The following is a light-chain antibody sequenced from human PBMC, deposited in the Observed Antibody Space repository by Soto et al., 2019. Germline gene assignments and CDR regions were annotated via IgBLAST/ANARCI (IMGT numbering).Light chain of an antibody. CDR2: DAF. J-gene: IGKJ5*01. V-gene: IGKV3-11*01. CDR1: QSVSSY. Sequence: EIVLTQSPATLSLSPGERATLSCRASQSVSSYLAWYQQKPGQAPRLLIYDAFNRAPGIPARFSGSGSGTDFTLTISSLEPEDFAVYYCQQRSNWITFVQGTRLEIK. CDR3: QQRSNWIT.